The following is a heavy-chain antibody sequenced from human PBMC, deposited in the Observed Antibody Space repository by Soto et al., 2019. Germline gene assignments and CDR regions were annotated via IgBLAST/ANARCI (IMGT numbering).Heavy chain of an antibody. CDR1: GYSFTSYW. J-gene: IGHJ5*02. D-gene: IGHD3-22*01. CDR2: IDPSDSYT. CDR3: ARPTKDFYYDGSGSTNFWFDP. V-gene: IGHV5-10-1*01. Sequence: PGESLKISCKGSGYSFTSYWISWVRQMPGKGLEWMGRIDPSDSYTNYSPSFQGHVTISADKSISTAYLQWSSLKASDTAMYYCARPTKDFYYDGSGSTNFWFDPWGQGTLVTVSS.